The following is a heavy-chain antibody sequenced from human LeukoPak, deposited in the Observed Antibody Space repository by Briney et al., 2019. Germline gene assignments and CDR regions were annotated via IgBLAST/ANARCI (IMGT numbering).Heavy chain of an antibody. V-gene: IGHV3-21*01. J-gene: IGHJ4*02. Sequence: PGGSLRLSCAATGLTVSSNFMSWVRQAPGKGLEWVSSISSSSSYIYYADSVKGRFTISRDNAKNSLYLQMNSLRAEDTAVYYCAREMWAYSSSWDYWGQGTLVTVSS. CDR2: ISSSSSYI. CDR3: AREMWAYSSSWDY. D-gene: IGHD6-13*01. CDR1: GLTVSSNF.